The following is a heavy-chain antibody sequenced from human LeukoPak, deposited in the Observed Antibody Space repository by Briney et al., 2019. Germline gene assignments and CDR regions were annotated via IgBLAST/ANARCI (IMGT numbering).Heavy chain of an antibody. V-gene: IGHV3-21*01. CDR2: ISSSSSYI. Sequence: GGSLRLSCAASGFTFSSYSMNWVRQAPGKGLEWVSSISSSSSYIYYAGSVKGRFTISRDNAKNSLYLQMNSLRAEDTAVYYCARDEYGSGSGNWFDPWGQGTLVTVSS. J-gene: IGHJ5*02. D-gene: IGHD3-10*01. CDR3: ARDEYGSGSGNWFDP. CDR1: GFTFSSYS.